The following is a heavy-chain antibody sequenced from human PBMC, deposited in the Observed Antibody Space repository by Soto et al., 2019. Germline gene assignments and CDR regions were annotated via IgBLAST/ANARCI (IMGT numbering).Heavy chain of an antibody. CDR3: ARDSPHYYDSSDYAFDI. V-gene: IGHV1-2*04. D-gene: IGHD3-22*01. Sequence: VASVKVSCKASGYTFTGYYMHWVRQAPGQGLEWMGWINPNSGGTNYAQKFQGWVTMTRDTSISTAYMELSRLRSDDTAVYYCARDSPHYYDSSDYAFDIWGQGTMVTVSS. J-gene: IGHJ3*02. CDR2: INPNSGGT. CDR1: GYTFTGYY.